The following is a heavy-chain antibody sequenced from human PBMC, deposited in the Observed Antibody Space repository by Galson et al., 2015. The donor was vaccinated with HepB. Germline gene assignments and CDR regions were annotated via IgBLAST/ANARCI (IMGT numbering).Heavy chain of an antibody. V-gene: IGHV3-33*01. CDR3: ARDARMFSPTYYFDY. CDR2: VWFDGSSE. J-gene: IGHJ4*02. D-gene: IGHD3-10*02. Sequence: SLRLSCAASRFTFSSFAMHWVRQSPGKGLEWVAVVWFDGSSEYYADSVKGRFTISRDNSRNRLYLQMNSLRVEDTAVYYCARDARMFSPTYYFDYWGQRTLVTVSS. CDR1: RFTFSSFA.